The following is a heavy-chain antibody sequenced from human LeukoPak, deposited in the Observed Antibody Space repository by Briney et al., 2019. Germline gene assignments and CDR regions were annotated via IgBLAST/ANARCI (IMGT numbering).Heavy chain of an antibody. D-gene: IGHD6-13*01. CDR2: INPNSGTT. J-gene: IGHJ4*02. CDR1: GYTFTVYF. Sequence: GASVKVSFKASGYTFTVYFMHLVRQAPGQGLEWMGWINPNSGTTKYALKFQGRVTMTRDTSINTTYMEVYRLTPDDAAVYYCARGGIRTAVSNLDQWGQGTPVTVSS. CDR3: ARGGIRTAVSNLDQ. V-gene: IGHV1-2*02.